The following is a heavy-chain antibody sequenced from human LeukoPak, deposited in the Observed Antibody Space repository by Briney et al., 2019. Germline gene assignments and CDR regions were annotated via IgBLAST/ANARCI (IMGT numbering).Heavy chain of an antibody. CDR1: GYTSTGYY. V-gene: IGHV1-2*02. Sequence: GASVKVSCKASGYTSTGYYMHWVRQAPGQGLEWMGWINPNSGGTNYAQKFQGRVTMTRDTSISTAYMELSSLRSEDTAVYYCARATMVRGQIDYYYHYMDVWGKGTTVTISS. D-gene: IGHD3-10*01. CDR2: INPNSGGT. J-gene: IGHJ6*03. CDR3: ARATMVRGQIDYYYHYMDV.